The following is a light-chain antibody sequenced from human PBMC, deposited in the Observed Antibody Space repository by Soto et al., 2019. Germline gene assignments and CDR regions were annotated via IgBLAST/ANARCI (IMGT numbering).Light chain of an antibody. CDR3: QQYSTWPPRYT. CDR1: QSVSSY. CDR2: RAS. V-gene: IGKV3-15*01. J-gene: IGKJ2*01. Sequence: EIVVTQSPATLSVPPGGRATLSCRASQSVSSYLAWYQQRPGQPPRLLIYRASTRATGIPARFSGSGSGTEFSLTISSLQSEDVAVYYCQQYSTWPPRYTFGQGTKLEI.